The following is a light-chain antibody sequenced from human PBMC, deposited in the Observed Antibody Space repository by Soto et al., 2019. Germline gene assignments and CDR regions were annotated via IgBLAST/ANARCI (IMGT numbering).Light chain of an antibody. Sequence: ELVMTQSPATLSVSPGERATLSCRASQSVSSNLGWYQQKPGQAPRLLIFGASTRATGVPARFSGSGSGTEFTLTISSLQSEDFALYYCQQYNNWPPWTFGQGTKVDIK. CDR1: QSVSSN. V-gene: IGKV3-15*01. CDR2: GAS. J-gene: IGKJ1*01. CDR3: QQYNNWPPWT.